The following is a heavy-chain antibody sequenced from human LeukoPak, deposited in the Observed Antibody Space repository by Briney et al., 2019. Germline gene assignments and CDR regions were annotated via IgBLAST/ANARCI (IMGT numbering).Heavy chain of an antibody. J-gene: IGHJ5*02. CDR3: ATGLRALRRTQYNWFDP. CDR1: GYTLTELS. CDR2: FDPEDGET. D-gene: IGHD1-26*01. V-gene: IGHV1-24*01. Sequence: ASVKVSCKVSGYTLTELSMHWVRQAPGKGLEGMGGFDPEDGETIYAQKFQGRVTMTEDTSTDTAYMELSSLRSEDTAVYYCATGLRALRRTQYNWFDPWGQGTLVTVSS.